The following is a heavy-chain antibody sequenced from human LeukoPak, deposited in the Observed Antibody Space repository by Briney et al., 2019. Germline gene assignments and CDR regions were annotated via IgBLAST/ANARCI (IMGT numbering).Heavy chain of an antibody. CDR3: ARGTTGLIDY. Sequence: GGSLRLSCAASGFTFSNYEMNWVRQAPGKGLEWVSSISSNSYSIYYADLVKGRFTISRDNAKNSLYLQMNGLSAEDTAVYYCARGTTGLIDYWGQGSLVTVSS. J-gene: IGHJ4*02. CDR2: ISSNSYSI. CDR1: GFTFSNYE. D-gene: IGHD1-7*01. V-gene: IGHV3-21*01.